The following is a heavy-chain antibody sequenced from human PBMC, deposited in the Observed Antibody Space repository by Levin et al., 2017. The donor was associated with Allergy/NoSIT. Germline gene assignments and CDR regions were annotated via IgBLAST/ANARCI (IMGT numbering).Heavy chain of an antibody. CDR2: TRSQGYGGTT. D-gene: IGHD3-3*01. J-gene: IGHJ3*01. CDR3: TRDLIEEWVQGAFDL. V-gene: IGHV3-49*03. Sequence: GESLKISCPGSGFTFGDYGVSWFRQAPGKGLEWVSFTRSQGYGGTTYYAASVKGRFTASRDDSKTIAYLEMNSLKTEDTAVYYCTRDLIEEWVQGAFDLWGRGTVVTVST. CDR1: GFTFGDYG.